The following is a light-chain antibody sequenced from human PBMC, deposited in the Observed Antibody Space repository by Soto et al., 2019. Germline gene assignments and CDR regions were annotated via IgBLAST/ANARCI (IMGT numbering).Light chain of an antibody. J-gene: IGLJ3*02. CDR1: GSNIGGNT. CDR2: SNS. Sequence: QSVLTQPPSASGTPGERVTISCSGSGSNIGGNTVNWYQQVPGTAPKLLIYSNSQRPSGVPDRFSGSKSGTSASLDISWLQSEDEADYYCAGWDDSLNGVVFGGGTQLTVL. V-gene: IGLV1-44*01. CDR3: AGWDDSLNGVV.